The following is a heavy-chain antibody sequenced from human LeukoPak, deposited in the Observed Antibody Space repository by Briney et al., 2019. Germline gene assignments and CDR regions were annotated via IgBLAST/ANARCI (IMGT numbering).Heavy chain of an antibody. D-gene: IGHD1-26*01. Sequence: GGSLRLSCAASGFTFRDYSMNWVRQAPGKGLEWLSYICVDGTTIHYADSVKGRFTISRDNAKNSLYLQMSSLRDEDTALYYCVRDRYYSFDYWGQGTVVTVSS. CDR1: GFTFRDYS. CDR2: ICVDGTTI. J-gene: IGHJ4*02. CDR3: VRDRYYSFDY. V-gene: IGHV3-48*02.